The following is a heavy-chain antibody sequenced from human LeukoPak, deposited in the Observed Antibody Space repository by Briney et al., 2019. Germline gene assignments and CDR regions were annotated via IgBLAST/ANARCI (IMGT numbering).Heavy chain of an antibody. CDR1: GFTFSSYW. Sequence: GGSLRLSCAASGFTFSSYWMHWVRQAPGKRLVWVSRINTDGRSTTYADSVKGRFTVSRDNAKNTLYLQMNNLRVEDTAVYYCAREAVAGNCDYWGQGTLVTVSS. V-gene: IGHV3-74*01. J-gene: IGHJ4*02. CDR2: INTDGRST. D-gene: IGHD6-19*01. CDR3: AREAVAGNCDY.